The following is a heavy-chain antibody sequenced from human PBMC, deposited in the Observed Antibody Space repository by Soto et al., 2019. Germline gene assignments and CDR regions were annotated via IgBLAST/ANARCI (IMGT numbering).Heavy chain of an antibody. Sequence: QVQLVQSETEVRKPGSSVKVSCRASGGTFGSNAISWVRQAPGQGLEWMGNIIPIFGTTKNAQNFQGRVTSTADEATNTAYMALSSLRSEETAIYFCAREGYTFGTGAVRGAFDIWGQGTLVTVSS. D-gene: IGHD1-1*01. CDR1: GGTFGSNA. CDR2: IIPIFGTT. J-gene: IGHJ3*02. V-gene: IGHV1-69*15. CDR3: AREGYTFGTGAVRGAFDI.